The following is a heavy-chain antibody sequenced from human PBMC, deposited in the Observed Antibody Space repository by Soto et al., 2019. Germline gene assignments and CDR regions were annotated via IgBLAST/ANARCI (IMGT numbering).Heavy chain of an antibody. CDR1: GGSIRSYY. D-gene: IGHD2-21*02. J-gene: IGHJ4*02. CDR2: IYYSGST. V-gene: IGHV4-59*01. CDR3: ARGWGLVFDY. Sequence: PSETLCLTCTVSGGSIRSYYGSWIRQPPGKGLEWIGYIYYSGSTNYNPSLKSRVTISVDTSKNQFSLKLSSVTAADTAVYYCARGWGLVFDYWGQGTLVTVSS.